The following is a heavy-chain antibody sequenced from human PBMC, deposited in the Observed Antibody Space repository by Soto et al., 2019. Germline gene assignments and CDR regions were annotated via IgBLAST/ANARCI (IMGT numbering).Heavy chain of an antibody. Sequence: QVQLVQSGTEVEKPAASVKVSCKTSGYTFTSYNIGWGRQAPGQGLEWMGWISVYNRNTIYAQKLQVRVTMTTDTSTSTAYMELRSLRFDDTAVYYCARASNRWGSNAYSFDHWGQGTLVTVSS. V-gene: IGHV1-18*04. D-gene: IGHD1-26*01. CDR3: ARASNRWGSNAYSFDH. J-gene: IGHJ4*02. CDR1: GYTFTSYN. CDR2: ISVYNRNT.